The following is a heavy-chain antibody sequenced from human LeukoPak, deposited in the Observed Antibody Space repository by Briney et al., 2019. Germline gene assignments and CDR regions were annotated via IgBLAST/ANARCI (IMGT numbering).Heavy chain of an antibody. V-gene: IGHV4-61*02. CDR3: AREATWFDP. CDR1: GGSINSGNYY. Sequence: SETPSLTCTVSGGSINSGNYYGSWIRQPAGKGLEWIGRMYSSGSANYNPFLRTRDTISIDPSKNQFSLNLTSVPAADTAVYYSAREATWFDPWGQGTLVTVSS. J-gene: IGHJ5*02. CDR2: MYSSGSA.